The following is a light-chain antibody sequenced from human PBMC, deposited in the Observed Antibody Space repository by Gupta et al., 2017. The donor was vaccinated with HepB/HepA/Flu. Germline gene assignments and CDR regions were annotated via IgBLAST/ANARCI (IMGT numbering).Light chain of an antibody. Sequence: SYLLTQPPSVSGAPGKTARITCGGNNIGSKSVHWYQQKPGQAPVLVVYDDSDRPSGIPERCSGSNSGNTATLTISRVEAGDEADYYCQVWDSSSDHSVVFGGGTKLTVL. V-gene: IGLV3-21*03. CDR2: DDS. CDR3: QVWDSSSDHSVV. CDR1: NIGSKS. J-gene: IGLJ2*01.